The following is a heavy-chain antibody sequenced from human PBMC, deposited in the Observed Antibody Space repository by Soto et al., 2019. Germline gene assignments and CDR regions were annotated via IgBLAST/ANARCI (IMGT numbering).Heavy chain of an antibody. CDR1: GFTSRSYV. CDR3: GRWGTAGGLDV. J-gene: IGHJ4*02. D-gene: IGHD3-16*01. V-gene: IGHV3-33*05. CDR2: TSYDGSNN. Sequence: QVQLLESGGGVVQPGTSLRLSCVGSGFTSRSYVTHCVRQAPGKGLEWVALTSYDGSNNFYGDSVKGRFTISRDNSRNPGARQMGSLRHEDTSFYDCGRWGTAGGLDVWGQGTLVSVSS.